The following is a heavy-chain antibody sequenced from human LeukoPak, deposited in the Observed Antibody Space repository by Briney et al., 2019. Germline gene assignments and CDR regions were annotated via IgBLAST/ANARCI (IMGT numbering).Heavy chain of an antibody. D-gene: IGHD2-15*01. Sequence: GASVKVSCKASGYTFTSYAMNWVQQAPGQGLEWMGWINTNTGNPTYAQGFTGRFVFSLDTSVSTAYLQISSLKAEDTAVYYCARTRRPYCSGGSCYYWFDPWGQGTLVTVSS. CDR2: INTNTGNP. J-gene: IGHJ5*02. CDR3: ARTRRPYCSGGSCYYWFDP. CDR1: GYTFTSYA. V-gene: IGHV7-4-1*02.